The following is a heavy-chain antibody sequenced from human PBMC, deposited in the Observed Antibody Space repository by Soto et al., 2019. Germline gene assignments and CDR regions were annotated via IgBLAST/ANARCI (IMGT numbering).Heavy chain of an antibody. V-gene: IGHV3-30*18. J-gene: IGHJ4*02. CDR3: AKATYYYETSGPDY. CDR2: ISYDGSNK. CDR1: GFTFSSYG. D-gene: IGHD3-22*01. Sequence: GSLRLSCAASGFTFSSYGIHWVRQAPGKGLEWVAVISYDGSNKNYADSVKGRFTISRDKSKNTLYLQMNSLRAEDTAVYYCAKATYYYETSGPDYWGQGTLVTVSS.